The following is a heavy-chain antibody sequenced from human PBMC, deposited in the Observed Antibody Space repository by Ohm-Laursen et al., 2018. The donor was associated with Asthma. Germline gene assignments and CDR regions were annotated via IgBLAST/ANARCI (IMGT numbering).Heavy chain of an antibody. V-gene: IGHV3-9*01. CDR1: GFTFDDYA. CDR2: ISWNSGGI. Sequence: FPRLSCAASGFTFDDYAMHWVRQAPGKGLEWVSGISWNSGGIGYADSVKGRFTISRDNAKNSLYLQMNSLRAEDTALYYCAKDTVAVAGNGESYFDYWGQGTLVTVSS. J-gene: IGHJ4*02. CDR3: AKDTVAVAGNGESYFDY. D-gene: IGHD6-19*01.